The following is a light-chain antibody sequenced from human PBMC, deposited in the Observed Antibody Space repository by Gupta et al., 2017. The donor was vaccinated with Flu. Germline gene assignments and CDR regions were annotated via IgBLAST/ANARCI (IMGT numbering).Light chain of an antibody. V-gene: IGKV3-11*01. CDR2: DAS. CDR1: QSIYIY. Sequence: EIVLTQSPATLSLSPGERATLSCRASQSIYIYLAWYQQKPGQAPRLLIYDASNRATGIPARFSGSGYGTDFTLTISSREPEDYAVYYCQQRGNWPPWTFGQGTKVEIK. CDR3: QQRGNWPPWT. J-gene: IGKJ1*01.